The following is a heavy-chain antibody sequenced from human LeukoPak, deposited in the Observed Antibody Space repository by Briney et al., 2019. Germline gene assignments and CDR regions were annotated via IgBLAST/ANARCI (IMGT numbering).Heavy chain of an antibody. V-gene: IGHV3-23*01. CDR1: GFSLSNNV. CDR2: ISDSGDRT. D-gene: IGHD6-19*01. Sequence: PGGSLRLSCAASGFSLSNNVMNWVRQAPEKGLEWVSSISDSGDRTFYADSVNSRFTISRDMFKNILYLQMNSLSRDDTAIYYCARRGGSTGWGEFDIWGQGTMVTVSS. J-gene: IGHJ3*02. CDR3: ARRGGSTGWGEFDI.